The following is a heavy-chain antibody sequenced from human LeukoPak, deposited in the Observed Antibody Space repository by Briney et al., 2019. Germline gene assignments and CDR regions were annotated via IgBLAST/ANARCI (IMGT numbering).Heavy chain of an antibody. CDR1: GGSISSYY. CDR3: ARNVQLPDYYDSSGYAFDI. V-gene: IGHV4-59*01. D-gene: IGHD3-22*01. J-gene: IGHJ3*02. CDR2: IYYSGST. Sequence: PSETLSLTCTVSGGSISSYYWSWIRQPPGKGLEWIGDIYYSGSTNYNPSLKSRVTISVDTSKNQFSLKLSSVTAADTAVYYCARNVQLPDYYDSSGYAFDIWGQGTMVTVSS.